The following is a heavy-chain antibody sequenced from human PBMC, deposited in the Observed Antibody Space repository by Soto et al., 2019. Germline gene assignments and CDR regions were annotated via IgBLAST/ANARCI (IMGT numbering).Heavy chain of an antibody. J-gene: IGHJ4*02. CDR1: GGSIRSYY. Sequence: QVQLQESGPGLVKPSETLSLTCTVSGGSIRSYYWSWIRQPPGKGLEWIGYVYSSGSSDYNPSLKSRVTISVDTSKNQFSLNLRSVTAADTAVYFCARGRAVMAYFDSWGQGTLVTVSS. D-gene: IGHD2-8*01. V-gene: IGHV4-59*01. CDR3: ARGRAVMAYFDS. CDR2: VYSSGSS.